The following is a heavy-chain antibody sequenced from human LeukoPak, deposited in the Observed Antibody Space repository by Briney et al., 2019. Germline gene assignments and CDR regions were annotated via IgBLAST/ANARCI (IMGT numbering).Heavy chain of an antibody. CDR1: GGSFSGYY. Sequence: PSETLSLTCAVYGGSFSGYYWSWIRQPPGKGLEWIGEINHSGSTNYNPSLKGRVTTSVDTSKNQFSLKLSSVTAADTAVYYCARGRGYNAFDIWGQGTMVTVSS. D-gene: IGHD5-18*01. CDR2: INHSGST. J-gene: IGHJ3*02. V-gene: IGHV4-34*01. CDR3: ARGRGYNAFDI.